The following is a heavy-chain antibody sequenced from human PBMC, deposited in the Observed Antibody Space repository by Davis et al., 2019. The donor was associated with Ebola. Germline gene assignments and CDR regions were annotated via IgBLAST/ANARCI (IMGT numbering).Heavy chain of an antibody. V-gene: IGHV3-23*01. CDR3: ARVIGGWYYFDY. D-gene: IGHD6-19*01. CDR1: GFTFSSYA. J-gene: IGHJ4*02. CDR2: LCGSGGST. Sequence: GESLKISCAASGFTFSSYAMSWVRQAPGKGLEWVSALCGSGGSTYYADSVKGRFTISRDNAKNSLYLQMNSLRAEDTAVYYCARVIGGWYYFDYWGQGTLVTVSS.